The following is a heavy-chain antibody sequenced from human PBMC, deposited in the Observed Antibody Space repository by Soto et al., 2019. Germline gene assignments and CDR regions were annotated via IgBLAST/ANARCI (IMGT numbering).Heavy chain of an antibody. CDR1: GGSIYTGGFY. D-gene: IGHD1-26*01. V-gene: IGHV4-31*03. J-gene: IGHJ4*02. Sequence: PSETLSLTCTVSGGSIYTGGFYWSWIRQLPGKGLEWLGYIYYTGSTQYTPSLKSRLTISTDTSDNQFSLRLTSVTAADTAVYYCATSLVTSRTRVDYWGQGTLVTVSS. CDR2: IYYTGST. CDR3: ATSLVTSRTRVDY.